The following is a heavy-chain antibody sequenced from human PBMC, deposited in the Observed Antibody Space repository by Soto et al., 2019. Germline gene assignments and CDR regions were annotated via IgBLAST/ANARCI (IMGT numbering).Heavy chain of an antibody. D-gene: IGHD4-17*01. J-gene: IGHJ6*02. CDR2: ISGSGGRT. CDR3: AEENGDYGEDYYYYGMDV. Sequence: GGSLRLSCAASGFTFSSYAMSWVRQAPGKGLEWVSAISGSGGRTDYEDSVKGSITITRDKSKNTLYLQMNSLRAEDADLYYSAEENGDYGEDYYYYGMDVWGQGTTVTVSS. V-gene: IGHV3-23*01. CDR1: GFTFSSYA.